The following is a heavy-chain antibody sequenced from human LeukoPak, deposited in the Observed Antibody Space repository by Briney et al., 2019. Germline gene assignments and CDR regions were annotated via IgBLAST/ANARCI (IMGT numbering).Heavy chain of an antibody. D-gene: IGHD5-18*01. J-gene: IGHJ4*02. V-gene: IGHV3-23*01. Sequence: GGSLRLSCAASGFTFNNYVMSWVRQAPGKGLEWVSGIVGSGGGTFYADSVKGRFTISRDNSESTLYLQMNSLKSEDTALYYCVKDIRRGYNFGYDQFAYWGQGTLVTVSS. CDR3: VKDIRRGYNFGYDQFAY. CDR2: IVGSGGGT. CDR1: GFTFNNYV.